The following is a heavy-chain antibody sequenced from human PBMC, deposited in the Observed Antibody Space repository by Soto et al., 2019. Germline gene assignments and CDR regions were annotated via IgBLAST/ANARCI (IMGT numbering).Heavy chain of an antibody. CDR1: GYTFTSYY. CDR3: ARDLSGDILTGTFDY. J-gene: IGHJ4*02. CDR2: INPSGGST. Sequence: ASVKVSCKASGYTFTSYYMHWVRQAPGQGLEWMGIINPSGGSTSYAQKFQGRVTMTRDTSTSTVYMELSSLRSEDTAVYYCARDLSGDILTGTFDYWGQGTLVTVSS. V-gene: IGHV1-46*01. D-gene: IGHD3-9*01.